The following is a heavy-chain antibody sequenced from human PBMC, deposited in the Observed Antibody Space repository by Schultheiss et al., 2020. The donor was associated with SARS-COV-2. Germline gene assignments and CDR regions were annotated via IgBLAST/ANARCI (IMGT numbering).Heavy chain of an antibody. Sequence: SETLSLTCTVSGGSISSYYWSWIRQPPGKGLEWIGEINHSGSTNYNPSLKSRVTISVDTSKNQFSLKLSSVTAADTAVYYCARGGDYGDYVWFDPWGQGTLVTVAS. V-gene: IGHV4-59*12. J-gene: IGHJ5*02. CDR3: ARGGDYGDYVWFDP. CDR2: INHSGST. D-gene: IGHD4-17*01. CDR1: GGSISSYY.